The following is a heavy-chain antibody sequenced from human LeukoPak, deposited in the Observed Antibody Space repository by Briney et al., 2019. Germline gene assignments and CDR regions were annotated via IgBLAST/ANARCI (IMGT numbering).Heavy chain of an antibody. J-gene: IGHJ3*01. CDR1: GFTFSSYG. Sequence: GSLRLSCAASGFTFSSYGMSWVRQPPGKGLEWIGYIFYSGSTNYNPSLKSRVTISVDTSKNQFSLKLSSVTAADTAVYYCARARRDLLGFDLWGQGTMVTVSS. CDR3: ARARRDLLGFDL. V-gene: IGHV4-59*01. CDR2: IFYSGST. D-gene: IGHD1-26*01.